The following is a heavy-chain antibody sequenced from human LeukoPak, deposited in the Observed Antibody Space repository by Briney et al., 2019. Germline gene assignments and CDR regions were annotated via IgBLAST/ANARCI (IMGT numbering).Heavy chain of an antibody. D-gene: IGHD1-26*01. J-gene: IGHJ4*02. CDR3: ARGSESHFDY. CDR1: GGTFSSYA. V-gene: IGHV1-46*01. CDR2: INPTGGST. Sequence: ASVKVSCKASGGTFSSYAISWVRQAPGQGFEWKGIINPTGGSTSYAQKFQGRVTMTRDTSTSTVYMELSSLRSEDTAVYYCARGSESHFDYWGQGTLVTVSS.